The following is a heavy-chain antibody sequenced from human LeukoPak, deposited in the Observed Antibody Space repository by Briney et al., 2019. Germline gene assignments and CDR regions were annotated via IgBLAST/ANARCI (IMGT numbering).Heavy chain of an antibody. Sequence: SETLSLTCTVSGGSISTYYWRWIRQPPGKGLEWIGHIYYSGSTNYNPSLKSRVTISVDTSKNQFSLKLNSVTAADTAVYYCARGILTGPIYAFHIWGQGTMVTVSS. D-gene: IGHD3-9*01. CDR3: ARGILTGPIYAFHI. CDR1: GGSISTYY. J-gene: IGHJ3*02. CDR2: IYYSGST. V-gene: IGHV4-59*01.